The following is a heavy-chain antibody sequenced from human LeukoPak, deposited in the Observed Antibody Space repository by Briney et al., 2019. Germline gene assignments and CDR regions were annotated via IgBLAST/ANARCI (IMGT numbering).Heavy chain of an antibody. CDR1: GGSISSYY. CDR3: ASSTRGYYGYFQH. D-gene: IGHD3-3*01. Sequence: SETLSLTCTVSGGSISSYYWSWIRQPPGKGLEWIGYIYYSGSTNYNPSLKSRVTISADTSKNQFSLKLSSVTAADTAVYYCASSTRGYYGYFQHWGQGTLVTVSS. J-gene: IGHJ1*01. CDR2: IYYSGST. V-gene: IGHV4-59*08.